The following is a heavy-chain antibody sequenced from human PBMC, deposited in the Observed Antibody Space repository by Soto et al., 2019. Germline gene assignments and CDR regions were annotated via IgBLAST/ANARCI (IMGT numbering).Heavy chain of an antibody. CDR2: ISKGSDYI. CDR3: AKDSGCVNNACAYDP. CDR1: GFSFSYYT. V-gene: IGHV3-21*01. D-gene: IGHD1-20*01. J-gene: IGHJ5*02. Sequence: GGSRRLSWAASGFSFSYYTMNWVRQAPGKGLEWVSSISKGSDYIFYADKVKGRFTISRDNARNSLHLQMTSLRVEDTAVYYCAKDSGCVNNACAYDPWGQGALVTVSS.